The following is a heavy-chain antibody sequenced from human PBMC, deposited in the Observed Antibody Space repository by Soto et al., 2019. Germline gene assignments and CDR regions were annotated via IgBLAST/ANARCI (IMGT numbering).Heavy chain of an antibody. Sequence: QVQLVESGGGVVQPGRSLRLSCAASGFTFSSYGMHWVRQAPGKGLEWVAVIWYDGSNKYYADSVKGRFTISRDNSKNTLYLQMNSLRADDTAMYYCASSSPALDYWGQGILVTVSS. V-gene: IGHV3-33*01. CDR1: GFTFSSYG. CDR3: ASSSPALDY. D-gene: IGHD2-2*01. CDR2: IWYDGSNK. J-gene: IGHJ4*02.